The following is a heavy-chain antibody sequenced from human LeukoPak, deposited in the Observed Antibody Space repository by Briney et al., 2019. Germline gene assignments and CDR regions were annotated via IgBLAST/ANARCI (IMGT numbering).Heavy chain of an antibody. CDR2: IYTTGSP. V-gene: IGHV4-61*02. CDR1: GGSVSSNNYY. Sequence: SETLSLTCTVSGGSVSSNNYYWTWIRPPAGKGLEWIGRIYTTGSPSYSPSLKSRVTISVDTSTNQFSLKLTSVSAADTAVYYCARDRGITTARGVPSWFDPWGQGTLVTVSS. J-gene: IGHJ5*02. D-gene: IGHD3-10*01. CDR3: ARDRGITTARGVPSWFDP.